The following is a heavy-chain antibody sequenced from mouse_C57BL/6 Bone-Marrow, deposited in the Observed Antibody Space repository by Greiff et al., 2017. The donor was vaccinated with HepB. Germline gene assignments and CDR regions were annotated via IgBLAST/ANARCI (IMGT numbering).Heavy chain of an antibody. D-gene: IGHD1-1*01. CDR3: ARDYYGPYWYFDV. Sequence: VQLQQSGPELVRPGASVKISCKAPGYTFTSHWMQWVRQRPGQGLEWIGEIFPGSGSTNYNEKFKGKATLTVEQSSSTAYMQLSSLTSEDSAVYFCARDYYGPYWYFDVWGTGTTVTVSS. CDR1: GYTFTSHW. CDR2: IFPGSGST. V-gene: IGHV1-56*01. J-gene: IGHJ1*03.